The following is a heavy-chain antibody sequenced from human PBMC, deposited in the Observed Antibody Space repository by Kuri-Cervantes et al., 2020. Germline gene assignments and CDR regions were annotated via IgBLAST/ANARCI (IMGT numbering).Heavy chain of an antibody. J-gene: IGHJ5*02. CDR1: GGSFSGYY. CDR3: ARGGYCSGGSCYPFDP. V-gene: IGHV4-34*01. D-gene: IGHD2-15*01. Sequence: SETLSLTCAVYGGSFSGYYWSWIRQPPGKGLEWIGEINHSGSTNYNPSLKSRVTISVDTSKNQFSLKLSSVTATDTAIYYCARGGYCSGGSCYPFDPWGQGTLVTVSS. CDR2: INHSGST.